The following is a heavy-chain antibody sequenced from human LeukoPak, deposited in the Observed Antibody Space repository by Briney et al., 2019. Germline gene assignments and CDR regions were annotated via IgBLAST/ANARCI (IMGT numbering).Heavy chain of an antibody. J-gene: IGHJ4*02. V-gene: IGHV3-7*03. CDR1: GLIFSGSW. CDR3: ARDLAYKKFES. CDR2: INPDGNKK. D-gene: IGHD2-21*01. Sequence: GGSLRLSCAASGLIFSGSWMNWVRQAPGKGLEWVATINPDGNKKGVADSVRGRLTISRDDAENSLYLQMNNLRAEDTAVYNCARDLAYKKFESWGQGMLVTLSS.